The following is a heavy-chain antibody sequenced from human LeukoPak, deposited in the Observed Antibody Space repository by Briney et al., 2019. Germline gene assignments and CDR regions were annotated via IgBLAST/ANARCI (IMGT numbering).Heavy chain of an antibody. V-gene: IGHV4-4*07. J-gene: IGHJ3*02. CDR1: GGSISNYY. Sequence: PSETLSLTCNVSGGSISNYYWSWIRQPAGKGLELIGRIYTSGSTNYNPSLKSQVTMSVDTSKNQFSLELSSVTAADTAVYYCARSRCSSISCASRGAFDIWGQGTMVTVSS. CDR3: ARSRCSSISCASRGAFDI. D-gene: IGHD2-2*01. CDR2: IYTSGST.